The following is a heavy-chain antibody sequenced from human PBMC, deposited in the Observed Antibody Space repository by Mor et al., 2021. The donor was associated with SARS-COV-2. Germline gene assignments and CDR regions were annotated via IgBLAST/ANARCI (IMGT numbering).Heavy chain of an antibody. V-gene: IGHV3-30-3*02. J-gene: IGHJ4*02. D-gene: IGHD4-17*01. Sequence: YTDSVEGRFTISIDNSKTTLYLQMNALTPEDTAMYYCTKEVDYGDYGFDYWGQGTLVTV. CDR3: TKEVDYGDYGFDY.